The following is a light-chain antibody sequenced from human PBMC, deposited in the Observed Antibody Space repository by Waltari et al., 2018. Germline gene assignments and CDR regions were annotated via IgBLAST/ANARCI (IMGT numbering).Light chain of an antibody. J-gene: IGLJ3*02. V-gene: IGLV2-23*02. CDR1: SSDIGRYDI. Sequence: QAALTQPDAVSGSPGQSVTISCPGASSDIGRYDIVSWYQQHPGNAPKLVIADVSKRPSGVSDCFSGSKSGDTASLTISGLQFEDEADYYCCSYAGNYVWVFGGGTRLTVL. CDR3: CSYAGNYVWV. CDR2: DVS.